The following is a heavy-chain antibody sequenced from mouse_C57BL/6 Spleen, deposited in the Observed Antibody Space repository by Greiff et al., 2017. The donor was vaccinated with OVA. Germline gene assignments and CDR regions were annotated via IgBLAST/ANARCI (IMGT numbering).Heavy chain of an antibody. CDR2: INYDGSST. J-gene: IGHJ1*03. V-gene: IGHV5-16*01. CDR1: GFTFSDYY. Sequence: EVQLVESEGGLVQPGSSMKLSCTASGFTFSDYYMAWVRQVPEKGLEWVANINYDGSSTYYLDSLKSRFIISRDNAKNILYLQMSSLKSEDTATYYCARDYDYDVWYFDVWGTGTTVTVSS. CDR3: ARDYDYDVWYFDV. D-gene: IGHD2-4*01.